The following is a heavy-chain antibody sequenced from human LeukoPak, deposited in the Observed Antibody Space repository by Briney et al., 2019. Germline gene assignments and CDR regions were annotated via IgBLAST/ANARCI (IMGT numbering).Heavy chain of an antibody. J-gene: IGHJ4*02. D-gene: IGHD3-22*01. CDR2: ISTSSSYI. CDR3: ARPYGRSAYYHGGFDY. Sequence: PGGSLRLSCAASGFTFNNYSMHRVRQAPGKGLEWVSSISTSSSYIYYADSVKGRFTISRDNSKNTLYLQMNSLRAEDAALYYCARPYGRSAYYHGGFDYWGQGTLVTVSS. V-gene: IGHV3-21*04. CDR1: GFTFNNYS.